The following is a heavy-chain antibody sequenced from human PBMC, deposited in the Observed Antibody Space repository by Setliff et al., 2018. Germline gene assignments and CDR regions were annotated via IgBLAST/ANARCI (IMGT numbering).Heavy chain of an antibody. D-gene: IGHD3-22*01. J-gene: IGHJ4*02. CDR2: ISYDGSNK. V-gene: IGHV3-30*18. Sequence: LSCAASGFTFSTYWMSWVRQAPGKGLEWVAVISYDGSNKYYADSVKGRFTISRDNSKNTLDLQMNSLRAEDTAVYYCVKEDDSSGYYYRYCDYWGQGTLVTVSS. CDR3: VKEDDSSGYYYRYCDY. CDR1: GFTFSTYW.